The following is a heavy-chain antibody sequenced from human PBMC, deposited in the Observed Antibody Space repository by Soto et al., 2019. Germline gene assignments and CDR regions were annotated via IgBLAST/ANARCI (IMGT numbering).Heavy chain of an antibody. CDR2: INHSGST. D-gene: IGHD3-10*01. CDR1: GGSFSGYY. J-gene: IGHJ5*02. V-gene: IGHV4-34*01. CDR3: ARGPSMGWFDP. Sequence: QVQLQQWGAGLLKPSETLYLNCTVSGGSFSGYYWSWIRQPPGKGLEWIGEINHSGSTNYNPSLKSRVTISVDTSKNQFSLKLSSVTAADTAVYYCARGPSMGWFDPWGQATLVTVSS.